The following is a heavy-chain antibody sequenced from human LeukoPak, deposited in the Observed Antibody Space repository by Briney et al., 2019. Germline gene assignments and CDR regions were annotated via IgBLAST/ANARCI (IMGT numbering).Heavy chain of an antibody. D-gene: IGHD3-9*01. CDR2: IYYSGST. CDR1: GGSISSYY. CDR3: AFIGLTGYIY. J-gene: IGHJ4*02. Sequence: SETLSLTCTVSGGSISSYYWSWIRQPPGKGLEWIGYIYYSGSTNYNPSLKSRVTISVDTSKNQFSLKLSSVTAADTAVYYCAFIGLTGYIYWGQGTLVTVSS. V-gene: IGHV4-59*01.